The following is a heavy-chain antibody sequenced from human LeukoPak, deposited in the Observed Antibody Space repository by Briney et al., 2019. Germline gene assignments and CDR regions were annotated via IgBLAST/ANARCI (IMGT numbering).Heavy chain of an antibody. J-gene: IGHJ4*02. V-gene: IGHV5-51*01. D-gene: IGHD5-12*01. CDR1: GDSFTSYW. CDR3: GRRGYSGYGPVDD. CDR2: IHPEDSET. Sequence: GESLKISCKSAGDSFTSYWIGWVRQMPGKGLEWMGIIHPEDSETLYSPSLQGQVTISADNSINTVYLQWSRLKASDTAMYYCGRRGYSGYGPVDDWGQGTLVTVSS.